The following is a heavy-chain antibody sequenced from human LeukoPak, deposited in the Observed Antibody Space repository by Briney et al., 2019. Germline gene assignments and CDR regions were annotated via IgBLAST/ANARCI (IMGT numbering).Heavy chain of an antibody. CDR1: GYTFTSYG. CDR3: ARGGRRDTVVVPAAAHFDY. CDR2: INPNSGGT. D-gene: IGHD2-2*01. Sequence: ASVKVSCKASGYTFTSYGISWVRQAPGQGLEWMGWINPNSGGTNYAQKFQGRVTMTRDTSISTAYMELSRLRSDDTAVYYCARGGRRDTVVVPAAAHFDYWGQGTLVTVSS. J-gene: IGHJ4*02. V-gene: IGHV1-2*02.